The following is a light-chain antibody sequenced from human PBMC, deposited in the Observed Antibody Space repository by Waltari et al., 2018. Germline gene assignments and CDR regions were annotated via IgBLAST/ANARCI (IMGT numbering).Light chain of an antibody. Sequence: QSALTQPASMSGSPGQSITISCTGTTSDVGGYNFVSWYQQHPGIAPKLMIYNVNKRPSGVSNRFSGSKSGNTASLTISGLQAEDEADYYCSSYTSSATYVFGAGTKVTVL. V-gene: IGLV2-14*01. CDR1: TSDVGGYNF. CDR3: SSYTSSATYV. CDR2: NVN. J-gene: IGLJ1*01.